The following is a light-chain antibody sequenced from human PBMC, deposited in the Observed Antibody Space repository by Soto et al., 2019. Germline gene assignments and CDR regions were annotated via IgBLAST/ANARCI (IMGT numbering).Light chain of an antibody. V-gene: IGLV2-14*01. Sequence: QSVLTQPASVSGSPGQSITISCTGTGSDVGYYDYVSWYQQYPGKAPKLMIYEVSNRPSGVSNRFSGSKSGNTASLTISGLQAEDEADYYCSSFTTTDTLLFGGGTKLTVL. J-gene: IGLJ2*01. CDR1: GSDVGYYDY. CDR3: SSFTTTDTLL. CDR2: EVS.